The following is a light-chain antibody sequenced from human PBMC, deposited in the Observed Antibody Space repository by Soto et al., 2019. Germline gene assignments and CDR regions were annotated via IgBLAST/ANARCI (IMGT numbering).Light chain of an antibody. CDR2: GAS. V-gene: IGKV3-15*01. CDR3: QQYNNWPRT. Sequence: EIVKTQSPATLSVSPGERATLSCRASQSVSSNLAWYQQKPGQAPRLLIYGASTRATGIPARFSGSGSGTEFTLTISSLPSEDFAVYYCQQYNNWPRTFGQGTKVDIK. J-gene: IGKJ1*01. CDR1: QSVSSN.